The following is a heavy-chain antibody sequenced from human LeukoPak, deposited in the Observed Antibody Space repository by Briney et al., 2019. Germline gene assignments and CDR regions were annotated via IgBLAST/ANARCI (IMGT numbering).Heavy chain of an antibody. D-gene: IGHD6-13*01. CDR1: GGTISSHY. Sequence: SETLSLTCTVSGGTISSHYWSWIRQPPGKGLEWIGYIYYSGSTNYNPSLKSRVTISVDTSKNQFSLKLSSVTAADTAVYYCARVIAAAGTVFDYWGQGTLATVSS. CDR2: IYYSGST. CDR3: ARVIAAAGTVFDY. J-gene: IGHJ4*02. V-gene: IGHV4-59*11.